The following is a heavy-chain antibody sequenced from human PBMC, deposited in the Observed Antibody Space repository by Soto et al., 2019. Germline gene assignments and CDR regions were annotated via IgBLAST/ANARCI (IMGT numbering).Heavy chain of an antibody. D-gene: IGHD2-15*01. Sequence: EVQLLESGGGLVQPGGSLRLSCAASGFTFSSYAMSWVRQAPGKWLEWVSAISGSGGSTYYADSVKGRFTISRDNSKNTLYLQMNSLRDEDTAVYYCAKDPVWGRRVVVVAATGDYWGQGTLVTVSS. CDR3: AKDPVWGRRVVVVAATGDY. CDR2: ISGSGGST. V-gene: IGHV3-23*01. J-gene: IGHJ4*02. CDR1: GFTFSSYA.